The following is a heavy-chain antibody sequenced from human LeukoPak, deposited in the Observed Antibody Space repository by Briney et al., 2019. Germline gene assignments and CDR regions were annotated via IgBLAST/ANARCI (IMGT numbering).Heavy chain of an antibody. Sequence: GSLRLSCAASGFTFSSYAMSWVRQAPGKGLEWVSAISGSAGSTYYADSVKGRFTISRDNSKNTLYLQMNSLRAEDTVVYYCAKLSSSYYGDFDYWGQGTLVTVSS. CDR2: ISGSAGST. V-gene: IGHV3-23*01. CDR1: GFTFSSYA. CDR3: AKLSSSYYGDFDY. J-gene: IGHJ4*02. D-gene: IGHD6-13*01.